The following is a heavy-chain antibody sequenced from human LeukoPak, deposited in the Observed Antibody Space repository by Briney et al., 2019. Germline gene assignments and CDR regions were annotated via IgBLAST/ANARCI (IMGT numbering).Heavy chain of an antibody. CDR2: VYSSGST. CDR1: GGSISSYY. Sequence: SETLSLTCTVSGGSISSYYWSWIRQPPGKGLEWIGYVYSSGSTNYNPSLKSRVTISLETSKNQFSLKLSSVTAADTAVYYSAGSTSIRTIPTFDYWGQGTLVAVSS. V-gene: IGHV4-59*01. J-gene: IGHJ4*02. CDR3: AGSTSIRTIPTFDY. D-gene: IGHD5-24*01.